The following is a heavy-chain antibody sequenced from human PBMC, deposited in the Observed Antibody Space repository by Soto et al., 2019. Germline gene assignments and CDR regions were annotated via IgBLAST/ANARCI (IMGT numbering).Heavy chain of an antibody. CDR2: IKQDGSEK. J-gene: IGHJ3*02. CDR1: GFTFSSYW. CDR3: ARDGGGIAARRKSDDAFDI. V-gene: IGHV3-7*01. D-gene: IGHD6-6*01. Sequence: GGSLRLSCAASGFTFSSYWMSWVRQAPGKGLEWVANIKQDGSEKYYVDSVKGRFTISRDNAKNSLYLQMNSLRAEDMAVYYCARDGGGIAARRKSDDAFDIWGQGTMVTVSS.